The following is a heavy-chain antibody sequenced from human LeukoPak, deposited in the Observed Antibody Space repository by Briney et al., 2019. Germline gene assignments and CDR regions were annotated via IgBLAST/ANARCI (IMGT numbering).Heavy chain of an antibody. J-gene: IGHJ4*02. D-gene: IGHD2-2*01. Sequence: GGSLRLSCAASGFTFSSYAMSWVRQAPGKGLEWVSAISGSGGSTYYADSVKGRFTISRDNSKNTLYLQMNSLRAEVTAVYYCAKEQDIVVVPAAIDYWGQGTLVTVSS. V-gene: IGHV3-23*01. CDR1: GFTFSSYA. CDR3: AKEQDIVVVPAAIDY. CDR2: ISGSGGST.